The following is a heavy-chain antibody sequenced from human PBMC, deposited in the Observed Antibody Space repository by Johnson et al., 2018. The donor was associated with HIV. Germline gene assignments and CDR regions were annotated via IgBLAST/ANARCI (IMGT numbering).Heavy chain of an antibody. Sequence: EVQLVESGGGVVQPGRSLRLSCAGSGFTFDDYAMHWVRQAPGKGLEWVSSISWNSGTVVYYADSVKGRFTISRDNAKNSLYLQMNSLRADDTAVYYCARGGSDVFDIWGRGTMVTVSS. V-gene: IGHV3-9*01. CDR1: GFTFDDYA. CDR2: ISWNSGTVV. CDR3: ARGGSDVFDI. J-gene: IGHJ3*02. D-gene: IGHD3-16*01.